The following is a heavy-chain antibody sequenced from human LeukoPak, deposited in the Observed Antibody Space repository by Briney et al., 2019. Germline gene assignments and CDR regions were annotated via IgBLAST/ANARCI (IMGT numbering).Heavy chain of an antibody. Sequence: ASVKVSCKASGGTFSSYAISWVRQAPGQGLEWMGGIIPIFGTANYAQKFQGRVTITTDESTSTAYMELSSLRSEDTAEYYCARAGQPNDAFDIWGQGTMVTVSS. CDR3: ARAGQPNDAFDI. V-gene: IGHV1-69*05. CDR1: GGTFSSYA. J-gene: IGHJ3*02. CDR2: IIPIFGTA. D-gene: IGHD1-14*01.